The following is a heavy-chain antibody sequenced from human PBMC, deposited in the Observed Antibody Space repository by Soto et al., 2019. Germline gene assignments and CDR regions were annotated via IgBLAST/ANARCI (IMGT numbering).Heavy chain of an antibody. D-gene: IGHD5-18*01. CDR1: GFTVSSNY. J-gene: IGHJ4*02. CDR3: ARSGYSYGPFDY. V-gene: IGHV3-53*01. CDR2: IYSGGST. Sequence: GGSLRLSCAASGFTVSSNYMSWVRQAPGKGLEWVSVIYSGGSTYYADSVKGRFTISRDNSKNTLYFQMNSLRAEETAVYYCARSGYSYGPFDYWGQGTLVTVSS.